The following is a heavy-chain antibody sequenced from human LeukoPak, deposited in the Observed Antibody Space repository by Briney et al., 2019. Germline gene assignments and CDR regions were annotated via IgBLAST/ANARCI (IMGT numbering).Heavy chain of an antibody. CDR1: GYTFTSYD. Sequence: ASVKVSCKASGYTFTSYDINWVRQATGQGLEWMGWVNPNSGNTGYAQKFQGRVTFTRDTSINTAYMDLSSLRSEDTAVYYCTRSSSWSAARRDAFDIWGQGTMVTVSS. CDR2: VNPNSGNT. V-gene: IGHV1-8*01. CDR3: TRSSSWSAARRDAFDI. D-gene: IGHD6-6*01. J-gene: IGHJ3*02.